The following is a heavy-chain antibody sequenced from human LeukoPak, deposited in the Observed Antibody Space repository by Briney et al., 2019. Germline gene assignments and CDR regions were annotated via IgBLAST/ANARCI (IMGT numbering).Heavy chain of an antibody. D-gene: IGHD3-22*01. CDR3: ARAPGGGYYSYYFDY. V-gene: IGHV4-59*02. CDR1: GGSVSSYY. Sequence: WETLSLTCTVSGGSVSSYYWSWIRQPPGKGLEWVGYIYYSGSTNYNPSLKSRLTISLDTSKNQFSLKLSSVTAADTAVYYCARAPGGGYYSYYFDYWGQGTLVTVSS. J-gene: IGHJ4*02. CDR2: IYYSGST.